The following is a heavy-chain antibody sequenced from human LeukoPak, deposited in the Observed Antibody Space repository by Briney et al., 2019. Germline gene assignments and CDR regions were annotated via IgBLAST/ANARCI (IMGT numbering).Heavy chain of an antibody. CDR2: IYTSGST. V-gene: IGHV4-4*07. CDR3: ARGSLYYYDSSGYYLEYFQH. J-gene: IGHJ1*01. D-gene: IGHD3-22*01. Sequence: PSETLSLTCTVSGGSISSYYWSWIRQPAGKGLEWIGRIYTSGSTNYNPSLKSRVTMSVDTSKNQFSLKLSSVTAADTGVYYCARGSLYYYDSSGYYLEYFQHWGQGTLVTVSS. CDR1: GGSISSYY.